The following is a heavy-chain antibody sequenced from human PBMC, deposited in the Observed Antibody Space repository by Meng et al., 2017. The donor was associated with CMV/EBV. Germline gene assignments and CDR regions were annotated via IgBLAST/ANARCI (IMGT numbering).Heavy chain of an antibody. Sequence: GEFLKISCAASGFTVSSNYMSWVRQAPGKGLEWVSVIYSGGSTYYADSVKGRFTISRDNSKNTLYLQMNSLRAEDTAVYYCASYLYSSGWYHDYWGQGTLVTVSS. J-gene: IGHJ4*02. D-gene: IGHD6-19*01. V-gene: IGHV3-53*01. CDR3: ASYLYSSGWYHDY. CDR1: GFTVSSNY. CDR2: IYSGGST.